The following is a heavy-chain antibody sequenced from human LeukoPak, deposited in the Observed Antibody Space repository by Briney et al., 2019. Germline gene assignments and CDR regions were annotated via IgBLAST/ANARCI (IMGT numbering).Heavy chain of an antibody. Sequence: GGSLRLSCAASGFTVSSNYMSWIRQAPGKGLEWVSYISSSGSTIYYADSVKGRFTISRDNAKNSLYLQMNSLRAEDTAVYYCATPRSNWNYYFDYWGQGTLVTVSS. CDR3: ATPRSNWNYYFDY. V-gene: IGHV3-11*04. CDR1: GFTVSSNY. J-gene: IGHJ4*02. CDR2: ISSSGSTI. D-gene: IGHD1-7*01.